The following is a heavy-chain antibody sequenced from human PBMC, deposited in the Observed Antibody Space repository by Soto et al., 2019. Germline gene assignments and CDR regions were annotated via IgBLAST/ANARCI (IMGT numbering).Heavy chain of an antibody. CDR3: GKGILVEPPGTWAFDI. Sequence: EVQLLESGGGLVQPGGSLRLSCVVSGFSLSTYVMSWVRQAPGTGLEWVSTVGRTTSTFYADSVRGRFTISRDNSNNALFLQMTSLRADDTALYYCGKGILVEPPGTWAFDIWGQGTMVIVSS. V-gene: IGHV3-23*01. D-gene: IGHD6-13*01. CDR1: GFSLSTYV. CDR2: VGRTTST. J-gene: IGHJ3*02.